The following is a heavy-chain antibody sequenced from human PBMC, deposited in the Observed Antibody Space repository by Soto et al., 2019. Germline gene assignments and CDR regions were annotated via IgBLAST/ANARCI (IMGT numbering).Heavy chain of an antibody. V-gene: IGHV3-23*01. J-gene: IGHJ6*02. CDR1: GFIFSSFA. CDR3: AKDRGYSNSPTYYAVDV. Sequence: PGGSLRLSCTTSGFIFSSFAMSWVRQAPGKGLEWISTISGSGSTTYQADSVKGRFTISRDNFKKTLFLQMNSLRAEDTAIYYCAKDRGYSNSPTYYAVDVWGQGTTVTVSS. CDR2: ISGSGSTT. D-gene: IGHD4-4*01.